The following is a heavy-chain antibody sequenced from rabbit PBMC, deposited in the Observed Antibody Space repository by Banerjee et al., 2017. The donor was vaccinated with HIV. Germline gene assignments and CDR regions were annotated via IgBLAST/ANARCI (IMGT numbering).Heavy chain of an antibody. CDR1: GIDFSSYG. J-gene: IGHJ3*01. D-gene: IGHD2-1*01. V-gene: IGHV1S47*01. CDR3: ARAHYDDYGDYGTRLDL. CDR2: IYPDYGST. Sequence: QEQLEESGGGLVQPGGSLKLSCKASGIDFSSYGISWVRQAPGKGLEWIAYIYPDYGSTDYASWVNGRFTISLDNAQNTVFLQMTSLTAADTATYFCARAHYDDYGDYGTRLDLWGQGTLVTVS.